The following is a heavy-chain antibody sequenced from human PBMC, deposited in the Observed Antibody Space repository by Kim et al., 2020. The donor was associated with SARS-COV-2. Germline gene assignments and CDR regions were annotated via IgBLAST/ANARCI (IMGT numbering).Heavy chain of an antibody. Sequence: ASVKVSCKASGYTFSHYAMHWVRQAPGQRLEWMGWINSGNGNTKYSQKFQGRVTFSRDASASTAYMDLRSLRSEDTAVYFCARAYYYDSSGPYYAAFDIW. V-gene: IGHV1-3*04. CDR2: INSGNGNT. J-gene: IGHJ3*02. CDR1: GYTFSHYA. CDR3: ARAYYYDSSGPYYAAFDI. D-gene: IGHD3-22*01.